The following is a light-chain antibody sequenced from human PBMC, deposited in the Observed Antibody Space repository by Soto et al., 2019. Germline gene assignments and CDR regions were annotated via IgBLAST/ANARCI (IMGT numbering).Light chain of an antibody. CDR3: QQYNSWTTIT. CDR2: GAS. V-gene: IGKV3-15*01. J-gene: IGKJ5*01. Sequence: EIVMTQSPATLSVSPGDRATLSCRASQSISTKLGWYQQRPGQSPRLLIYGASTRATGIPARFSGSGSGTEFTLTISSLQSEDSAVYYCQQYNSWTTITFGQGTRLEIK. CDR1: QSISTK.